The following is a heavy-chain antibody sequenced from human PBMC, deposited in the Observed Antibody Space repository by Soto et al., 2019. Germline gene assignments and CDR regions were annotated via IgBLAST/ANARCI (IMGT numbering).Heavy chain of an antibody. D-gene: IGHD2-15*01. CDR1: GFTFTSSA. J-gene: IGHJ3*02. CDR2: IVVGSGNT. CDR3: TAEGQLVAAWGAFDI. V-gene: IGHV1-58*01. Sequence: ASVKVSCKASGFTFTSSAVQWVRQARGQRLEWIGWIVVGSGNTNYAQKFQERVTITRDMSTSTAYMELSSLRSEDTAVYYCTAEGQLVAAWGAFDIWGQGTMVTVSS.